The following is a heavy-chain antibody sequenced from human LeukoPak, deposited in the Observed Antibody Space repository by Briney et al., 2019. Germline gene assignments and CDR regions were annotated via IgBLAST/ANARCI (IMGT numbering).Heavy chain of an antibody. V-gene: IGHV3-53*01. D-gene: IGHD6-13*01. CDR3: ARDAGRRSSRYSAYDY. Sequence: GGSLRLSCAASGFTVSSNYMSWVRQAPGKGLEWVSVIYSGGSTYYADSVKGRFTISRDNSKNTLYLQMNSLRAEDTAVYYCARDAGRRSSRYSAYDYWGQGTLVTVSS. J-gene: IGHJ4*02. CDR2: IYSGGST. CDR1: GFTVSSNY.